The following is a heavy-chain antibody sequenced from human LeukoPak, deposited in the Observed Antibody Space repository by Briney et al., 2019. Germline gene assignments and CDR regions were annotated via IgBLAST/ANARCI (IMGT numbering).Heavy chain of an antibody. J-gene: IGHJ4*02. D-gene: IGHD5-24*01. CDR2: IYPGDSDT. Sequence: GESLKISCKGSGYSFANYWIAWVRQMPGQGLECMGIIYPGDSDTRYSPSFQGQVTISADKSISTAYLQWSSLKASDTAMYYCARHEVEGSTKSRLDYWGQGTLVTVSS. CDR3: ARHEVEGSTKSRLDY. CDR1: GYSFANYW. V-gene: IGHV5-51*01.